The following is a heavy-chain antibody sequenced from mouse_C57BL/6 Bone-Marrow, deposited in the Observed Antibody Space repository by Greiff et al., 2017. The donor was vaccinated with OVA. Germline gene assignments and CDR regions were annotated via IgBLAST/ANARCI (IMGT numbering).Heavy chain of an antibody. CDR2: INPSSGYT. V-gene: IGHV1-4*01. CDR3: ARGAQATY. Sequence: QVQLKESGAELVRPGTSVKMSCKASGYTFTSYTMHWVKQRPGQGLEWIGYINPSSGYTKYNQKFKDKATLTADKSSSTAYMQLSSLTSEDSAVYYCARGAQATYWGQGTTLTVSS. J-gene: IGHJ2*01. CDR1: GYTFTSYT. D-gene: IGHD3-2*02.